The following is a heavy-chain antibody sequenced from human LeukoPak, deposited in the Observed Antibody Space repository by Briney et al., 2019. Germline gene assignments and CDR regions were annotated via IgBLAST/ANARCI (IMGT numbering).Heavy chain of an antibody. CDR2: INTDGSST. J-gene: IGHJ3*02. D-gene: IGHD2-2*01. CDR3: AREGHDCSSTSCFSDAFDI. CDR1: GFTFSSYW. V-gene: IGHV3-74*01. Sequence: GGSLRLSCAASGFTFSSYWVHWVRQAPGKGLVWVPRINTDGSSTSYADSVKGRFTISRDNAKNTLYLQMNSLRAEDTAVYYCAREGHDCSSTSCFSDAFDIWGQGTMVTVSS.